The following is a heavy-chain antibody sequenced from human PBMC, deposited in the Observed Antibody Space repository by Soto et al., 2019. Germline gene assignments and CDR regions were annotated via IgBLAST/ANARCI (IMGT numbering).Heavy chain of an antibody. CDR3: ARRGRTYYDILTGYWGAYYFDY. D-gene: IGHD3-9*01. J-gene: IGHJ4*02. V-gene: IGHV4-31*03. CDR2: IYYSGST. Sequence: PSETLSLTCTVSGGSISSGGYYWSWIRQHPGKGLEWIGYIYYSGSTYYNPSLKSRVTISGDTSKNQFSLKLSSVTAADTAVYYCARRGRTYYDILTGYWGAYYFDYWGQGTLVTVSS. CDR1: GGSISSGGYY.